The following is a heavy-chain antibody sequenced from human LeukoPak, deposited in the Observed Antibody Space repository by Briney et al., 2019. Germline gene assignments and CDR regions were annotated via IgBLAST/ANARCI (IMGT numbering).Heavy chain of an antibody. D-gene: IGHD4-17*01. CDR1: GGSFSGYY. Sequence: PSETLSLTCAVYGGSFSGYYWSWIRQPPGKGLEWIGEINHSGSTNYNPSLKSRVTISVDTSKNQFSLKLSSVTAADTAVHCCARGTTTFDYWGQGTLVTVSS. V-gene: IGHV4-34*01. CDR2: INHSGST. CDR3: ARGTTTFDY. J-gene: IGHJ4*02.